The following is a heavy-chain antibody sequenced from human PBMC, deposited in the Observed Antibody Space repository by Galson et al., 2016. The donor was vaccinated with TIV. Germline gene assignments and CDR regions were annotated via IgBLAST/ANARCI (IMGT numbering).Heavy chain of an antibody. V-gene: IGHV3-20*04. CDR1: GFNFDDSA. D-gene: IGHD5-24*01. CDR2: INWNGRET. Sequence: SLRLSCATSGFNFDDSAFTWVRQVPGKGLEWVCDINWNGRETRYRDSVTGRFTVSRDNGKKTLYLQLSSLRTEDTGLYYCTRNPAEMRKESDYYDYWGQGTLVTVSS. J-gene: IGHJ4*02. CDR3: TRNPAEMRKESDYYDY.